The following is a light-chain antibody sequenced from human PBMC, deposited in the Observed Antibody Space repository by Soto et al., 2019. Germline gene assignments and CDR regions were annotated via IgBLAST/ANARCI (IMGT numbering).Light chain of an antibody. CDR1: SSNIGSNY. CDR2: RNN. V-gene: IGLV1-47*01. J-gene: IGLJ1*01. Sequence: QSVLTQPPSASGTPGQRVTISCSGSSSNIGSNYVYWYQQLPGTAPKLLIYRNNQRPSGVPDRFSGSKSGTSASLAISGLRSEDEDDYYCAAWDDSLSGPSYVFGTGTKLTGL. CDR3: AAWDDSLSGPSYV.